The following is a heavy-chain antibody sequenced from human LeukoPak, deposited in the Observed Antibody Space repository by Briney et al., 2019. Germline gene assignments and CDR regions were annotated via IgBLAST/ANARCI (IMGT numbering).Heavy chain of an antibody. CDR2: IYYSGST. D-gene: IGHD5-18*01. J-gene: IGHJ4*02. V-gene: IGHV4-59*08. CDR1: GGSISSYY. CDR3: ARVSGYSYGYYPY. Sequence: SETLSLTCTVSGGSISSYYWSWIRQPPGKGLEWIGYIYYSGSTNYNPSLKSRVTISVDTSKNQFSLKLSSVTAADTAVYYCARVSGYSYGYYPYWGQGTLVTVSS.